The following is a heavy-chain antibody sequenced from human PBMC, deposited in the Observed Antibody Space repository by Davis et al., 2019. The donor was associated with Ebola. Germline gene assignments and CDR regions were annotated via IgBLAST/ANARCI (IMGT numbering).Heavy chain of an antibody. V-gene: IGHV6-1*01. CDR2: TYYRSKWYN. CDR3: ASGDYVLGMDV. J-gene: IGHJ6*04. D-gene: IGHD4-17*01. Sequence: SQTLSLTCAISGDSVSSNSAAWNWIRQSPSSGLEWLGRTYYRSKWYNDYAVSVKSRITINPDTSKNQFSLQLNSVTPEDTAVYYCASGDYVLGMDVWGKGTTVTVSS. CDR1: GDSVSSNSAA.